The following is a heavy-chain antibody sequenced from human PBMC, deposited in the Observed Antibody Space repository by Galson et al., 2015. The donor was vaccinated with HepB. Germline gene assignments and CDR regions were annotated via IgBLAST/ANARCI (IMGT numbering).Heavy chain of an antibody. CDR2: IRSSADTI. D-gene: IGHD6-13*01. Sequence: SLRLSCAASGFTFSSYSMNWVRPAPRKGLEWVSYIRSSADTIHYADSVKGRFTVSRDNARNSLYLQMNSLGDEETAVYYCAREVPDPRAAPFDYWGLGTLVTVSS. CDR1: GFTFSSYS. V-gene: IGHV3-48*02. CDR3: AREVPDPRAAPFDY. J-gene: IGHJ4*02.